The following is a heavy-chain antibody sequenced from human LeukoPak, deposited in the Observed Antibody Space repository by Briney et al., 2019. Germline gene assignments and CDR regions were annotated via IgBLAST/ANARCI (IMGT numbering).Heavy chain of an antibody. CDR3: ASSYCDLDY. CDR1: GGSFSGYY. CDR2: INHSGST. Sequence: SETLSLTCAVYGGSFSGYYWSWIRQPPGKGLEWTGEINHSGSTNYNPSLKSRVTISVDTSKNQFSLKLSSVTAADTAVYYCASSYCDLDYWGQGTLVNVPS. J-gene: IGHJ4*02. V-gene: IGHV4-34*01. D-gene: IGHD4-17*01.